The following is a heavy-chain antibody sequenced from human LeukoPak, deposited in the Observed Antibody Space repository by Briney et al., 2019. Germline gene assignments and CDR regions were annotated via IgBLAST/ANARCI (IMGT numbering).Heavy chain of an antibody. D-gene: IGHD3-22*01. CDR1: GFTFSSYA. Sequence: GGSLRLSCAASGFTFSSYAMSWVRQAPGKGLEWVAVISYDGSNKYYADSVKGRFTISRDNSKNTLYLQMNSLRAEDTAVYYCARVRDSSGYLIDYWGQGTLVTVSS. CDR2: ISYDGSNK. CDR3: ARVRDSSGYLIDY. J-gene: IGHJ4*02. V-gene: IGHV3-30*04.